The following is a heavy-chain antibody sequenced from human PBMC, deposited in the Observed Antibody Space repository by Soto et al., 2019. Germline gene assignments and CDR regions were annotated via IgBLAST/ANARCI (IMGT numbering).Heavy chain of an antibody. CDR1: GYTLTELS. V-gene: IGHV1-24*01. Sequence: ASVKVSCKVSGYTLTELSMHWVRQAPGKGLEWMGGFDPEDGETIYAQKFQGRVTMTEDTSTDTAYMELSSLRSEDTAVYYCATIQTVTTIGFWYFDLWGQGTMVTVSS. CDR3: ATIQTVTTIGFWYFDL. CDR2: FDPEDGET. J-gene: IGHJ3*01. D-gene: IGHD4-17*01.